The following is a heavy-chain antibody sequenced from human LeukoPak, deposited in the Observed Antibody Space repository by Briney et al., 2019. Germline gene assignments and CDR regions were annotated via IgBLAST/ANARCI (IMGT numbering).Heavy chain of an antibody. CDR1: GFTFSGYY. J-gene: IGHJ4*02. V-gene: IGHV3-11*04. CDR3: ASRHDILTGFDY. CDR2: ISSSGSTI. Sequence: GGSLRLSCAASGFTFSGYYMSWIRQAPGKGLEWVSYISSSGSTIYYADSVKGRFTISRDNAKNSLYLQMNSLRAEDTAVYYCASRHDILTGFDYWGQGTLVTVSS. D-gene: IGHD3-9*01.